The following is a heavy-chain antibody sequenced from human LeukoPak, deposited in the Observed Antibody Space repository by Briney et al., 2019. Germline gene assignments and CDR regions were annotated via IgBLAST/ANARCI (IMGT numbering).Heavy chain of an antibody. V-gene: IGHV3-23*01. J-gene: IGHJ2*01. CDR2: ISGGAEDT. CDR3: AKPRAMTTGVGRYFDL. Sequence: GGSLRLSCAASGFTFTSYAMSWIRQAPGKGLEWVSAISGGAEDTYYPDSVKGRFTVSRDNSRNTPFLQMNSLRAEDTATYYCAKPRAMTTGVGRYFDLWGRGTLVTVSS. D-gene: IGHD1-1*01. CDR1: GFTFTSYA.